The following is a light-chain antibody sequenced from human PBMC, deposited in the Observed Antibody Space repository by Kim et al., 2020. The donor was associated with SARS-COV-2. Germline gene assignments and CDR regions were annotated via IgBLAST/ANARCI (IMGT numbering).Light chain of an antibody. CDR2: GNS. Sequence: GQGVTIACTGSSANIGAGYDVPWYQQLPGTAPKLLIYGNSNRPSGVPDRFSGSKSGTSASLAITGLQAEDEADYYCQSYDSSLSALFGTGTKVTVL. V-gene: IGLV1-40*01. J-gene: IGLJ1*01. CDR1: SANIGAGYD. CDR3: QSYDSSLSAL.